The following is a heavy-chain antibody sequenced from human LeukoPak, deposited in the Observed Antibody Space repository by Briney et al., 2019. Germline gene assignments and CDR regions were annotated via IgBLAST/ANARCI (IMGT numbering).Heavy chain of an antibody. Sequence: SETLSLTCAVYGGSFSGYYWSWIRQPPGKGLEWIGEINHSGSTNYNPSLKSRVTISVDTSKNQFSLKLSSVTAADTAVYYCARGCHDYGDYVFYFDYWGQGTLVTVSS. CDR2: INHSGST. CDR1: GGSFSGYY. J-gene: IGHJ4*02. CDR3: ARGCHDYGDYVFYFDY. V-gene: IGHV4-34*01. D-gene: IGHD4-17*01.